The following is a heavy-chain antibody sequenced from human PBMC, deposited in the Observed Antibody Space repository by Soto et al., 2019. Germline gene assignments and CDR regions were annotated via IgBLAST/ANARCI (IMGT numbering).Heavy chain of an antibody. CDR3: ARDEDSVADY. J-gene: IGHJ4*02. CDR2: ISANTGNT. Sequence: ASVKVSCKASGYTFTSYGISWVRQAPRQGLEWMGWISANTGNTHYAQKLQGRVTMTTDTSMSTAYMELRSLRSDDTAVYYCARDEDSVADYWGQGTLVTVSS. V-gene: IGHV1-18*01. CDR1: GYTFTSYG. D-gene: IGHD2-15*01.